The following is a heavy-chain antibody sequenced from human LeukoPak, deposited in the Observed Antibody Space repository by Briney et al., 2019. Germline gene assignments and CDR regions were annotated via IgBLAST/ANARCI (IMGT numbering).Heavy chain of an antibody. J-gene: IGHJ4*02. CDR2: IVPIFGTA. D-gene: IGHD1-1*01. Sequence: SVKVSCKASGGTFSSYAISWVRQAPGQGLEWMGGIVPIFGTANYAQKFQGRVTITTDESTSTAYMELSSLGSEDTAVYYCASHLERHPYYFDYWGQGTLVTVSS. CDR3: ASHLERHPYYFDY. V-gene: IGHV1-69*05. CDR1: GGTFSSYA.